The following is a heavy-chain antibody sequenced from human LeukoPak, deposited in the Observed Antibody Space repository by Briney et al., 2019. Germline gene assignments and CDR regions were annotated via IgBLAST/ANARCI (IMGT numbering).Heavy chain of an antibody. CDR1: GFTFSDSW. J-gene: IGHJ4*02. Sequence: GGSLRLPCATSGFTFSDSWMSWFRQAPGKGLEWVAITNQDGSVRFYVDSVKGRFTISRDNAKNSLYLYMNSLRVEDTAVYFCARASRSTSSECWGQGILVTVSS. CDR2: TNQDGSVR. V-gene: IGHV3-7*01. D-gene: IGHD6-6*01. CDR3: ARASRSTSSEC.